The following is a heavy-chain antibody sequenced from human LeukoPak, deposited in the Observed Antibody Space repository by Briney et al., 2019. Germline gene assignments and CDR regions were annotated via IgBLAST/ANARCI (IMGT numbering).Heavy chain of an antibody. CDR2: IYGSGST. CDR1: GGSISAYY. D-gene: IGHD1-26*01. Sequence: SETLSLTCTVSGGSISAYYWSWIRQSAGKGLEWIGRIYGSGSTNYNPSLKSRVTISVDTSKNQFSLNLSSVTAADTAVYYCARDIVAAHGAFDIWGQGTMVTVSS. CDR3: ARDIVAAHGAFDI. V-gene: IGHV4-4*07. J-gene: IGHJ3*02.